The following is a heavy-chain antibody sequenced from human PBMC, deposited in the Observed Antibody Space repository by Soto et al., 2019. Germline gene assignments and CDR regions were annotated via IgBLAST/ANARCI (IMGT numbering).Heavy chain of an antibody. D-gene: IGHD6-13*01. Sequence: GASVKVSCKASGYTFTSYDISWVRQAPGQGLEWMGWISTYNGNTNYAQKLQGRVTMTTDTSTSTAYMELRSLRSDDTAVYYCTTDSIAAAGSYYYYYYYGMDVWGQGTTVTVSS. V-gene: IGHV1-18*01. CDR3: TTDSIAAAGSYYYYYYYGMDV. J-gene: IGHJ6*02. CDR2: ISTYNGNT. CDR1: GYTFTSYD.